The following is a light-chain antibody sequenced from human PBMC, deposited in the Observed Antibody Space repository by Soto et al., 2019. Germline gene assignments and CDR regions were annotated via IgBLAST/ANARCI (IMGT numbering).Light chain of an antibody. CDR3: QQYNSWPLYT. V-gene: IGKV3-15*01. CDR2: GAS. Sequence: ETVMTQSPDTLSVSPGESATLSSRASQDVSTNLAWFHQKPGQTPRLVLYGASKRATGIPARFSGSGSGGHFTLTIGSLQSEDFAVYYCQQYNSWPLYTFGQGTKLEIK. CDR1: QDVSTN. J-gene: IGKJ2*01.